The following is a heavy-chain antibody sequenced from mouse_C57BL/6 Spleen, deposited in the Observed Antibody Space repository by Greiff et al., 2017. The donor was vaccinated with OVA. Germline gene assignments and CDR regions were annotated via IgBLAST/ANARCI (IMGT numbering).Heavy chain of an antibody. D-gene: IGHD2-4*01. Sequence: QVQLQQSGPELVKPGASVKISCKASGYAFSSSWMHWVKQRPGKGLEWIGRIYPGDGDTNYNGKFKGKATLTADKSSSTAYMQLSSLTSEDSAVYFCARRLRSYAMDYWGQGTSVTVSS. CDR2: IYPGDGDT. CDR3: ARRLRSYAMDY. V-gene: IGHV1-82*01. J-gene: IGHJ4*01. CDR1: GYAFSSSW.